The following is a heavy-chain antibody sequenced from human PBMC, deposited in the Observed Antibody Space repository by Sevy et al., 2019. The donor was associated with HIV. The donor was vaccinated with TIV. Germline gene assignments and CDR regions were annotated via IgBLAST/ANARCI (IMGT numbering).Heavy chain of an antibody. Sequence: GESLKISCKGSGYSFTSYWIGWVRQMPGKGLEWMGIIYPGDSDTRYSPSFQGQVTISAAKSISTAYLQWSSLKASDTAMDYCARQEGSGSYYNYIPYNYYYGMDVWGQGTTVTVSS. V-gene: IGHV5-51*01. CDR3: ARQEGSGSYYNYIPYNYYYGMDV. J-gene: IGHJ6*02. D-gene: IGHD3-10*01. CDR1: GYSFTSYW. CDR2: IYPGDSDT.